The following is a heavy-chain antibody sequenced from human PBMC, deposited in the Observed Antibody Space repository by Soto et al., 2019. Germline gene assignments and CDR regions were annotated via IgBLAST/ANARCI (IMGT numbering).Heavy chain of an antibody. J-gene: IGHJ4*02. D-gene: IGHD3-3*01. V-gene: IGHV4-59*08. CDR2: IYYSGST. CDR1: GGSIRSYY. CDR3: ARLRTNTIFGVAPYFDY. Sequence: SETLSLTCTVSGGSIRSYYWSWIRQPPGKGLEWIGYIYYSGSTNYNPSLKSRVTISVDTSKNQFSLKLSSVTAADTAVYYCARLRTNTIFGVAPYFDYWGQGTLVTVSS.